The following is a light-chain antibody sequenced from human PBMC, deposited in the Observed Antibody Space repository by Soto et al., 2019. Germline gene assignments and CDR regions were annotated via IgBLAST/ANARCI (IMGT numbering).Light chain of an antibody. CDR1: QSVSTTY. V-gene: IGKV3-20*01. CDR2: GTS. J-gene: IGKJ1*01. Sequence: ETVLTQSPGTLSLSPGERATLSCRASQSVSTTYLAWYQQKPGQSPRLLIDGTSNRATGIPDWFSGSGSGTDFTLTISRLEPEDFAVYYCQQYGLSRWTFGQGTKVDIK. CDR3: QQYGLSRWT.